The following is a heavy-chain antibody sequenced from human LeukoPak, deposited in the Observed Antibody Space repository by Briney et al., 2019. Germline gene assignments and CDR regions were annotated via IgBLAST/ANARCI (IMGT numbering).Heavy chain of an antibody. V-gene: IGHV1-69*13. J-gene: IGHJ6*02. CDR2: IIPIFGTA. Sequence: SVKVSCKASGGTFSSYAISWVRQAPGQGLEWMGGIIPIFGTANYAQKFQGRVTITADESTSTAYMELSSLRSEGTAVYYCARGEGGYDYAPPQYYYGMDVWGQGTTVTVSS. CDR3: ARGEGGYDYAPPQYYYGMDV. D-gene: IGHD5-12*01. CDR1: GGTFSSYA.